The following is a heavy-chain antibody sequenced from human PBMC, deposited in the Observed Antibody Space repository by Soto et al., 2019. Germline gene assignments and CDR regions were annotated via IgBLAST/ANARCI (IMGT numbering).Heavy chain of an antibody. V-gene: IGHV3-64*01. J-gene: IGHJ4*02. CDR3: ARQGGAVSSYYFDY. CDR2: ISTNGGST. Sequence: EVQLVESGGGLVQPGGSLRLSCAASGFTFSSYAMHWVRQAPGKGLEYVSAISTNGGSTYYASSVKGRFTISRDNSKNTLYLQMGSLRAEDMAVYYCARQGGAVSSYYFDYWGQGTLVTVSS. CDR1: GFTFSSYA. D-gene: IGHD2-8*01.